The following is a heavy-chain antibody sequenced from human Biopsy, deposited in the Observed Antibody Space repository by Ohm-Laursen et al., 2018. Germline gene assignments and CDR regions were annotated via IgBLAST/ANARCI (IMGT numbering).Heavy chain of an antibody. D-gene: IGHD3-3*01. J-gene: IGHJ6*02. V-gene: IGHV2-70*11. CDR2: VDWDDYK. CDR3: ARTPILIVSADLVYRHRRHLQGMDV. Sequence: PTQTLTLTCSFSGFSLSARGMCVSWIRQAPGKALEWLARVDWDDYKDYSASLQTKLSISKDTSNDQVVLTVNNVDPADTATYYCARTPILIVSADLVYRHRRHLQGMDVWGQGIAVTVS. CDR1: GFSLSARGMC.